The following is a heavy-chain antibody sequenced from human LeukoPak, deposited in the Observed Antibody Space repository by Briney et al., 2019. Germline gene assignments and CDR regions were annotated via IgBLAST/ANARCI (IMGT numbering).Heavy chain of an antibody. CDR3: AREYYDILTGYVWFDP. V-gene: IGHV3-7*01. Sequence: GGSLRLSCAASEFTFSSYWMSWVRQAPGKGLEWVANIKQDGSEKYYVDSVKGRFTISRDNAKNSLYLQMNSLRAEDTAVYYCAREYYDILTGYVWFDPWGQGTLVTVSS. CDR2: IKQDGSEK. J-gene: IGHJ5*02. D-gene: IGHD3-9*01. CDR1: EFTFSSYW.